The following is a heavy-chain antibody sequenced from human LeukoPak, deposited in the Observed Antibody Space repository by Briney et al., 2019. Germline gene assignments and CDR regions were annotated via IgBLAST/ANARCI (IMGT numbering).Heavy chain of an antibody. Sequence: GGSLRLSCAASGFTFSSFAMSWVRQAPGKGLEWVSTIIGSGVGTYYADPVRGRFTISRDNSKNTLYLQMNSLRAEDTAVYYCAKGLVPKPKAFYYYYGVDVWGQGTTVTVSS. D-gene: IGHD6-13*01. CDR2: IIGSGVGT. V-gene: IGHV3-23*01. J-gene: IGHJ6*02. CDR1: GFTFSSFA. CDR3: AKGLVPKPKAFYYYYGVDV.